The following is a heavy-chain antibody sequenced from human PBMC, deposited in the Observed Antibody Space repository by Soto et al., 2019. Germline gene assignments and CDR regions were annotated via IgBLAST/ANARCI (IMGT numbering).Heavy chain of an antibody. CDR3: AKEGGLSGSYYISSSYYFDY. V-gene: IGHV3-30*18. CDR1: GFTFSSYG. J-gene: IGHJ4*02. Sequence: QVQLVESGGGVVQPGRSLRLSCVASGFTFSSYGMHWVRQAPGKGLGWVAMISYDGRNTYYADSVKCLFTISRDNSKNTLYLQMNSLSAEDTSVYYCAKEGGLSGSYYISSSYYFDYWGQGTLVTVSS. CDR2: ISYDGRNT. D-gene: IGHD1-26*01.